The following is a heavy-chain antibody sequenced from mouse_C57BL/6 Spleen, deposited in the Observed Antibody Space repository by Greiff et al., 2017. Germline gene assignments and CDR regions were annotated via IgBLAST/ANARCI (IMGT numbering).Heavy chain of an antibody. Sequence: EVKLVESGGGLVQPGGSLKLSCAASGIDFSRYWMSWVRRAPGKGLEWIGEINPDSSTINYAPSLKDKFIISRDNAKNTLYLQMSKVRSEDTALYYCASAHYYGSSATGFAYWGQGTLVTVSA. D-gene: IGHD1-1*01. J-gene: IGHJ3*01. CDR1: GIDFSRYW. CDR2: INPDSSTI. V-gene: IGHV4-1*01. CDR3: ASAHYYGSSATGFAY.